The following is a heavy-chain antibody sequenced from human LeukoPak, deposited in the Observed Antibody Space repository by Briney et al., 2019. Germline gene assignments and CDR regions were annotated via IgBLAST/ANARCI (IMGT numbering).Heavy chain of an antibody. V-gene: IGHV3-7*01. CDR1: GFIFSNVW. J-gene: IGHJ5*02. D-gene: IGHD3-3*01. CDR2: IKQDGSRN. CDR3: AIEGSGRSLDP. Sequence: GGSLRLSCAASGFIFSNVWMSWVRQAPGKGLEWVANIKQDGSRNYYVDSVKGRFTISRDTARNSLHLQINSLRAEDTAMYYCAIEGSGRSLDPWGQGTPVTVSS.